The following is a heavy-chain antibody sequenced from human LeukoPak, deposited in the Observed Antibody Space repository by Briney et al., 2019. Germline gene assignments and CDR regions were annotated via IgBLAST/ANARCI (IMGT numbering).Heavy chain of an antibody. D-gene: IGHD3-10*01. J-gene: IGHJ5*02. CDR3: ARDSSLSGWFDP. CDR1: GGSISSGSYY. Sequence: SETLSLTCTVSGGSISSGSYYWSWIRQPAGKGLEWVGRTYTSGSTIYNPSLESRVTISLDTSKNQFSLELSSVTAADTAVYYCARDSSLSGWFDPWGQGTLVTVSS. CDR2: TYTSGST. V-gene: IGHV4-61*02.